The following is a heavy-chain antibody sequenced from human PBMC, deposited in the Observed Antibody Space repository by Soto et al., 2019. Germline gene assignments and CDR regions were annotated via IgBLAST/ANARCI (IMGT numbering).Heavy chain of an antibody. CDR2: IIPIIGTA. V-gene: IGHV1-69*01. D-gene: IGHD3-22*01. CDR1: GGTFSSYA. CDR3: ASLYYDSSGYFYAVDYYYGMDV. J-gene: IGHJ6*02. Sequence: QVQLVQSEAEVKKPGSSVKVSCKASGGTFSSYAISWVRQAPGQGLEWVGGIIPIIGTANYAQKFQSRVTITADEPTSTAYMELSSLRCEGTVMYYCASLYYDSSGYFYAVDYYYGMDVWGQGTTVSVFS.